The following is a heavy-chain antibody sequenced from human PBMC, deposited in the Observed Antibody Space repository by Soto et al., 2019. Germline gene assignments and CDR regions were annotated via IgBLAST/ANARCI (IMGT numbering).Heavy chain of an antibody. CDR1: GGSISSGGYY. D-gene: IGHD2-2*01. V-gene: IGHV4-31*03. Sequence: QVQLQESGPGLVKPSQTLSLTCTVSGGSISSGGYYWSWIRQHPGKRLEWIGYIYYSGSTYYNPSLKSRVTISVDTSKNQFSLKLSSVTAADTAVYYCAREGYCSSTSCYGADAFDIWGQGTMVTVSS. CDR3: AREGYCSSTSCYGADAFDI. CDR2: IYYSGST. J-gene: IGHJ3*02.